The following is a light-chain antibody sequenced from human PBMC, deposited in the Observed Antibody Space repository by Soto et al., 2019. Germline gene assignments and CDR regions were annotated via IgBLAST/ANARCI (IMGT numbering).Light chain of an antibody. CDR3: QQYDNYRA. CDR2: AAS. J-gene: IGKJ1*01. V-gene: IGKV1-5*01. Sequence: DIQLTQSPSTLSASVGDRVTITCRASQSASTWLAWYQQKPGRAPKRLTYAASSLQSGVPSRFSGSGSGTEFTLTISSLQPEDFATYYCQQYDNYRAFGQGTKVDIK. CDR1: QSASTW.